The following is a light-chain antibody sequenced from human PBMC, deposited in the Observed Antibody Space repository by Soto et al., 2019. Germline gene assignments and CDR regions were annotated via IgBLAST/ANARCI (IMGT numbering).Light chain of an antibody. Sequence: EIVMTQSPATLSVSPGERATLSCRVSQSVSSNLACYQQKPGKAPRLLIYGASTRATGIPARFSGSASGTEFTLTISSLLYEDFAFYYWQRYNNLPLYTFGQGTKLEIK. CDR1: QSVSSN. CDR3: QRYNNLPLYT. J-gene: IGKJ2*01. V-gene: IGKV3-15*01. CDR2: GAS.